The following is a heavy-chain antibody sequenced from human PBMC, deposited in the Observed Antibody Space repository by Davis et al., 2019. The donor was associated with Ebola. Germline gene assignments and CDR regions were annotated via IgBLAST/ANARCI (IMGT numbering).Heavy chain of an antibody. CDR2: ISSGSRSTM. CDR3: ARSSGYGLY. D-gene: IGHD5-12*01. J-gene: IGHJ4*02. CDR1: GFIFSTYN. V-gene: IGHV3-48*02. Sequence: PGGSLRLSCAASGFIFSTYNMNWVRPAPGRGLEWVSYISSGSRSTMYYADSVRGRFTISRDNAKNSLYLQMNSLRDEDTAVYYCARSSGYGLYWGQGALVTVSS.